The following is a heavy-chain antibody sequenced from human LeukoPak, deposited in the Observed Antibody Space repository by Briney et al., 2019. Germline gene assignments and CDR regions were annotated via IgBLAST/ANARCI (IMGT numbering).Heavy chain of an antibody. Sequence: GSLVLSCAASGFTFRSYWMHWVRQAPGKGLVWVSRVKGDGGFTNYADSVYGRFTISRDNAKNTLYLHMHSLRAEDTAVYDCVRDGDDFNFDYWGQGSLVTVSS. D-gene: IGHD5-24*01. J-gene: IGHJ4*02. CDR2: VKGDGGFT. CDR3: VRDGDDFNFDY. V-gene: IGHV3-74*01. CDR1: GFTFRSYW.